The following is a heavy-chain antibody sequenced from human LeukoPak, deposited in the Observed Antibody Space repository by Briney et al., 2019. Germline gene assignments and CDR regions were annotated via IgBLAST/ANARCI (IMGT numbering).Heavy chain of an antibody. D-gene: IGHD6-19*01. J-gene: IGHJ4*02. CDR1: GFTVSSDY. V-gene: IGHV3-53*01. CDR3: ARTPIRVFSSGWYGIHFDL. CDR2: IYSGGST. Sequence: GGSLRLSCAASGFTVSSDYMSWVRQAPGKGLEWASVIYSGGSTYYADSVKGRFTISRDNSKNTLYLQMNRLRAEDTAGYYCARTPIRVFSSGWYGIHFDLWGQGTLVTVSS.